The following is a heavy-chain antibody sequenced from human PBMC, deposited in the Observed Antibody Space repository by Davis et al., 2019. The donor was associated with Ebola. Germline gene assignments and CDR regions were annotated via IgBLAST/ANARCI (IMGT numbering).Heavy chain of an antibody. V-gene: IGHV3-23*01. CDR1: GFTFSSYA. CDR2: TSISGST. Sequence: GESLKISCAASGFTFSSYAINWVRQAPGRGLEWVSATSISGSTYYADSVKGRFTISRDNSKNTLYLQMNSLRAEDTAVYYCAKEGVVGGFSHLDCWGQGTLVTVSS. D-gene: IGHD3-3*01. CDR3: AKEGVVGGFSHLDC. J-gene: IGHJ4*02.